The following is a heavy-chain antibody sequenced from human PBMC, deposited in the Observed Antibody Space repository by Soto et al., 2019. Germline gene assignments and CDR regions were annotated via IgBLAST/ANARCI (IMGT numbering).Heavy chain of an antibody. V-gene: IGHV3-30*18. CDR2: ISHDGSTK. CDR1: GFIFRSSG. Sequence: QVQVVESGGGVVQPGRSLRLSCAASGFIFRSSGMHWVRQAPGKGLEWVAAISHDGSTKSYGDSVKGRLTISRDTSKNTLYLQMDSLSVEETAVYYCAKDWINTWSFDYWGQGALVTVSS. CDR3: AKDWINTWSFDY. D-gene: IGHD2-2*03. J-gene: IGHJ4*02.